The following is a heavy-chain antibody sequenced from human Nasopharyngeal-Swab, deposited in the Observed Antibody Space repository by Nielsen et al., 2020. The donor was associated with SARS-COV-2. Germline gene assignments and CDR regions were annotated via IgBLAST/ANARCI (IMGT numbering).Heavy chain of an antibody. V-gene: IGHV4-59*06. Sequence: SETLSLTCAVSGGSISSYYWSWIRQHPGKGLEWIGYIYYSGSTYYNPSLKSRVTISVDTSKNQFSLKLSSVTAADTAVYYCVRHRESSGWCFQHWGQGTLVTVSS. CDR2: IYYSGST. D-gene: IGHD6-19*01. CDR3: VRHRESSGWCFQH. J-gene: IGHJ1*01. CDR1: GGSISSYY.